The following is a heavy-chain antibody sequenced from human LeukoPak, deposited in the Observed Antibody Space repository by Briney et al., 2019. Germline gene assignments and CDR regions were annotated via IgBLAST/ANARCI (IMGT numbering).Heavy chain of an antibody. V-gene: IGHV4-34*01. D-gene: IGHD1-26*01. CDR1: GGSFSGCY. J-gene: IGHJ4*02. CDR2: INHSGST. CDR3: ARGHWATDFDY. Sequence: KPSETLSLTCAVYGGSFSGCYWSWIRQPPGKGLEWIGEINHSGSTNYNPSLKSRVTISVDTSKNQFSLKLSSVTAADTAVYYCARGHWATDFDYWGQGTLVTVSS.